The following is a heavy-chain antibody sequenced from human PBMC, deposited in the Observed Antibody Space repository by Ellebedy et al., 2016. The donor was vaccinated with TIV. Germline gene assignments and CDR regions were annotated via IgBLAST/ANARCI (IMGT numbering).Heavy chain of an antibody. D-gene: IGHD3-16*01. V-gene: IGHV3-33*08. Sequence: GESLKISCAASGFTFSSYGMHWVRQAPGKGLEWVAVIWYDGSNKYYADSVKGRFTISRDNCKNTLYLQMNSLRAEDTAVYYCARELLAEYYWGQGTLVTVSS. CDR1: GFTFSSYG. J-gene: IGHJ4*02. CDR2: IWYDGSNK. CDR3: ARELLAEYY.